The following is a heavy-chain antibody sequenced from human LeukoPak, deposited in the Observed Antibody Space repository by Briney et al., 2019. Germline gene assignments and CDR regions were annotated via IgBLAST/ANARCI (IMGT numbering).Heavy chain of an antibody. D-gene: IGHD1-7*01. V-gene: IGHV3-66*01. CDR2: IYAGGDT. J-gene: IGHJ4*02. Sequence: PGGSLRLSCAASGFSVSYNYMSWVRQAPARGVEWVSVIYAGGDTYYADSVKGRFTISRDNSKNTLYLQMHSLRADDTAVYYCARISGTLCFDLWGLGTLVTVS. CDR3: ARISGTLCFDL. CDR1: GFSVSYNY.